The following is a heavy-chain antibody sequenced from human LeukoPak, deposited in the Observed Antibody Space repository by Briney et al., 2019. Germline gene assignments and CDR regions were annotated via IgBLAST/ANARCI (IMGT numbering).Heavy chain of an antibody. CDR2: ISGSGGST. CDR1: GFTFSSYA. CDR3: AKDIRYSSSWYPNYYGMDV. V-gene: IGHV3-23*01. Sequence: GGSLRLSCAASGFTFSSYAMSWVRQAPGKGLGWVSAISGSGGSTYYADSVKGRFTISRDNSKNTLYLQMNSLRAEDTAVYYCAKDIRYSSSWYPNYYGMDVWGQGTTVTVSS. D-gene: IGHD6-13*01. J-gene: IGHJ6*02.